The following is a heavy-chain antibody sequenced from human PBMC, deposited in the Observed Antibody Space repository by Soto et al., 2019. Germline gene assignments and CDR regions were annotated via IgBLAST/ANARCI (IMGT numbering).Heavy chain of an antibody. CDR3: ARVTDPFSWFNPYYFDS. CDR2: ISNDGVDK. CDR1: GFTFSTYT. Sequence: VQLVESGGGLVKPGGSLRLSCAASGFTFSTYTMYWVRQAPGKGLEWVALISNDGVDKYFADSVKGRFTISRDNSKNTLFLQMNSLRGEDTAVYFCARVTDPFSWFNPYYFDSWGQGTLVTVSS. D-gene: IGHD6-13*01. V-gene: IGHV3-30-3*01. J-gene: IGHJ4*02.